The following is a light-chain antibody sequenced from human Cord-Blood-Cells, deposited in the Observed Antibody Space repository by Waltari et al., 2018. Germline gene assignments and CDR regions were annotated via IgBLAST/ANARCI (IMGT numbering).Light chain of an antibody. CDR2: SNN. V-gene: IGLV1-44*01. J-gene: IGLJ3*02. CDR1: SSNIGSNT. Sequence: QSVLTQPPSASGTPGQRVTISCSGSSSNIGSNTVNWYQQLPGTAPKLLIYSNNQRPSGVADPFSGSKSGTSASLAISVLQSEDEADYYCAAWDNSLNGRVFGGGTKLTVL. CDR3: AAWDNSLNGRV.